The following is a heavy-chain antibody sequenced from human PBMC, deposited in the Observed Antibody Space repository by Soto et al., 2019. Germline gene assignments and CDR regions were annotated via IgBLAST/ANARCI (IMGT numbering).Heavy chain of an antibody. Sequence: PGESLKISCKGSGYHFTTHWIAWVRQMPGKGLEWVGIIYPGDSDTRYSPSFEGQVSISVDNLIDTAYLQWASLKASDSAMYYCATGTPISTFKDYYFDYWGQGTLVTVSP. V-gene: IGHV5-51*01. D-gene: IGHD3-10*01. CDR1: GYHFTTHW. J-gene: IGHJ4*02. CDR3: ATGTPISTFKDYYFDY. CDR2: IYPGDSDT.